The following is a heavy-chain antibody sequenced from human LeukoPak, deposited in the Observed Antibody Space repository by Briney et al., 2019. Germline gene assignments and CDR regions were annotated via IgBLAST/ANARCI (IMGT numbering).Heavy chain of an antibody. D-gene: IGHD6-13*01. Sequence: GESLKISCKGSGYSLTSYWIGWVRQMPGKGLEWMGIIYPGDSDTRYSPSFQGQVTISADKSISTAYLQWSSLKASDTAMYYCARPGYSSSRSNYYYYGMDVWGQGTTVTVSS. CDR3: ARPGYSSSRSNYYYYGMDV. CDR2: IYPGDSDT. V-gene: IGHV5-51*01. CDR1: GYSLTSYW. J-gene: IGHJ6*02.